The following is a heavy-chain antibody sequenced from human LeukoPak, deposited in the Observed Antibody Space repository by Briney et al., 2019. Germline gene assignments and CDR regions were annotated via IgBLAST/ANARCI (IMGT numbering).Heavy chain of an antibody. CDR2: IDPEDGET. CDR1: GYTLTELS. J-gene: IGHJ3*02. Sequence: ASVKVSCKVSGYTLTELSMHWVRQAPGKGLEWMGGIDPEDGETIYAQKFQGRVTMTEDTSTDTAYMELCSLRSEDTAVYYCATAVLNYDSSGYSDAFDIWGQGTMVTVSS. CDR3: ATAVLNYDSSGYSDAFDI. V-gene: IGHV1-24*01. D-gene: IGHD3-22*01.